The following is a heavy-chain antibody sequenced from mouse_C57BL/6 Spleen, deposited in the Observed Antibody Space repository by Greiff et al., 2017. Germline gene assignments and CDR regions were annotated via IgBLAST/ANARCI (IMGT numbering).Heavy chain of an antibody. CDR2: IYPSDSET. V-gene: IGHV1-61*01. J-gene: IGHJ2*01. CDR1: GYTFTSYW. CDR3: ARSPVVASPYYFDY. Sequence: QVQLQQPGAELVRPGSSVKLSCKASGYTFTSYWMDWVKQRPGQGLEWIGNIYPSDSETHYNQKFKDKATLTVDKSSSTAYMQLSSLTSEDSAVYYCARSPVVASPYYFDYWGQGTTLTVSS. D-gene: IGHD1-1*01.